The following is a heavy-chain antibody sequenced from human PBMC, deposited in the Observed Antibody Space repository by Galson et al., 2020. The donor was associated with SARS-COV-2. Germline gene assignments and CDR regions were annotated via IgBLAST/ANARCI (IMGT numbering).Heavy chain of an antibody. CDR3: AKGRGSGWYEGLFDY. D-gene: IGHD6-19*01. CDR2: INWNSGNI. Sequence: PGGSLRLSCAASGFTSDEYAMSWVRQAPGKGLEWVAGINWNSGNIGYADSVKGRFTISRDNGKNSLYLQMNSLRVEDTAFYFCAKGRGSGWYEGLFDYWGQGTLVTVSS. CDR1: GFTSDEYA. V-gene: IGHV3-9*02. J-gene: IGHJ4*02.